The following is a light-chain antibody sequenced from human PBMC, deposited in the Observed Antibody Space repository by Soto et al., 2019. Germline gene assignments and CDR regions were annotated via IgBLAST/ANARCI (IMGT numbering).Light chain of an antibody. V-gene: IGKV1-5*01. J-gene: IGKJ5*01. CDR1: QSISSW. CDR2: DAS. Sequence: DIQMTQSPSTRSASVGDRVTITCRASQSISSWLAWYQQKPGKAPKLLIYDASSLESGVPSRFSGSGSGTEFTLTISSLQPDDFATYYCQQHNSFSITFGQGTRLEIK. CDR3: QQHNSFSIT.